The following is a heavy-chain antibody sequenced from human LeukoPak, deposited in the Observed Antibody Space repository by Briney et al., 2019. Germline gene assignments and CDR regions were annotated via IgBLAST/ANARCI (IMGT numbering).Heavy chain of an antibody. Sequence: ASVKVSCKASGYTFTGYYMHWVRQAPGQGLEWMGRINPNSGGTNYAQKFQGRVTMTRDTSISTAYMELSRLRSDDTAVYYCARSGQQLAQEASDIWGQGTMVTVSS. D-gene: IGHD6-13*01. J-gene: IGHJ3*02. CDR3: ARSGQQLAQEASDI. V-gene: IGHV1-2*06. CDR2: INPNSGGT. CDR1: GYTFTGYY.